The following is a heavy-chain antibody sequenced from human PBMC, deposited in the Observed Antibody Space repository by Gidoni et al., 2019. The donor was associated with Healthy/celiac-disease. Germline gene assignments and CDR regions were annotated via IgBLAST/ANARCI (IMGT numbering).Heavy chain of an antibody. CDR1: GGSISSYY. Sequence: QVQLQESGPGLVKPSETLSLTCTVSGGSISSYYWSWIRQPAGKGLEWIGRIYTSGSTNYNPSLKSRVTMSVDTSKNQFSLKLSSVTAADTAVYYCARDHTYYDFWSGYVDYYYYGMDVWGQGTTVTVSS. V-gene: IGHV4-4*07. CDR2: IYTSGST. J-gene: IGHJ6*02. CDR3: ARDHTYYDFWSGYVDYYYYGMDV. D-gene: IGHD3-3*01.